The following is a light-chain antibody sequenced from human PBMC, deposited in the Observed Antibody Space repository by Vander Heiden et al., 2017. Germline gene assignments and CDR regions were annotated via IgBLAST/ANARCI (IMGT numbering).Light chain of an antibody. Sequence: SYELTQPPSVPVSPGQTATIICSGDSLPNQFAHGYQQMPGQAPLLLIYRDNERLPGIPDRFSGSSSGTTVTLTISGVQAEDEADYYCQSADITGRYRVFGPGTKVTVL. CDR2: RDN. CDR3: QSADITGRYRV. V-gene: IGLV3-25*03. CDR1: SLPNQF. J-gene: IGLJ1*01.